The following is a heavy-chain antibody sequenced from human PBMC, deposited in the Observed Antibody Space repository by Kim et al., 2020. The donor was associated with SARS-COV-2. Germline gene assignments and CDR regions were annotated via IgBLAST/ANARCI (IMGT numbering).Heavy chain of an antibody. D-gene: IGHD2-15*01. CDR1: GFDFSVYS. CDR3: ASYCSYGRCYSAY. CDR2: IGTAGNDI. V-gene: IGHV3-21*01. J-gene: IGHJ4*02. Sequence: GGSLRLSCVASGFDFSVYSMIWVRQAPGKGLEWVSSIGTAGNDIYYGDSMKGRFTISRDNAKNSLYLQLNSLRVEDTALYYCASYCSYGRCYSAYWGQGT.